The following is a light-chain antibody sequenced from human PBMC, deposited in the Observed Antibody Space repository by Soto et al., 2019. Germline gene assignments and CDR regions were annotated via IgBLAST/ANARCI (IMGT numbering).Light chain of an antibody. J-gene: IGKJ1*01. CDR2: ETS. Sequence: DVQMTQSPSTLSASVGDRVTITCRASQSISRWLAWYQQKPGKAPKLLMYETSSLEDGVPSRFTGSGSGTEFSLTITSLQPEDFASYYCQQYKDYWTFGQGTKVDIK. V-gene: IGKV1-5*03. CDR3: QQYKDYWT. CDR1: QSISRW.